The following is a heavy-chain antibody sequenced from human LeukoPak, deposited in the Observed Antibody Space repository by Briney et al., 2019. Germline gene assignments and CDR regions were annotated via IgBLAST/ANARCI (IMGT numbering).Heavy chain of an antibody. D-gene: IGHD3-9*01. CDR3: ARHLSRDEKTFDY. J-gene: IGHJ4*02. CDR2: IYYSGST. V-gene: IGHV4-39*01. Sequence: PSETLSLTCTVSGGSIGSSSYYWGWIRQPPGKGLEWIGSIYYSGSTYYTPSLKSRVTISVDTSKNQFSLKLSSVTAADTAVYYCARHLSRDEKTFDYWGQGTLVTVSS. CDR1: GGSIGSSSYY.